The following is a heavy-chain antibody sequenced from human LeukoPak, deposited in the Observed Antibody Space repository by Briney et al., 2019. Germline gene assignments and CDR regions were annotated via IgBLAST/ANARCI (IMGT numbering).Heavy chain of an antibody. CDR1: GFTFSSYD. CDR2: IGTAGDT. V-gene: IGHV3-13*01. CDR3: ARARRGSSWWDYYYGMDV. J-gene: IGHJ6*02. D-gene: IGHD6-13*01. Sequence: GGSLRLSCAASGFTFSSYDMHWVRQATGKGLEWVSAIGTAGDTYYPGSVKGRFTISRENAKNSLYLQMNSLRAGDTAVYYCARARRGSSWWDYYYGMDVWGQGTTVTVSS.